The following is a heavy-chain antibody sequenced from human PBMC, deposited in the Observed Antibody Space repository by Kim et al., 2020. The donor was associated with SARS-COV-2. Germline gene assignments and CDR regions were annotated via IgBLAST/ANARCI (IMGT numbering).Heavy chain of an antibody. CDR3: SRDLYSSSWYGAKRYYGMDV. Sequence: SETLSLTCTVSGGSISSYYWSWIRQPPGKGLEWIGYIYYSGSTNYNPSLTSRVTISVDTSKNQFSLKLSSVTAADTAVYYCSRDLYSSSWYGAKRYYGMDVWGEGATVTVSP. V-gene: IGHV4-59*13. CDR2: IYYSGST. CDR1: GGSISSYY. J-gene: IGHJ6*04. D-gene: IGHD6-13*01.